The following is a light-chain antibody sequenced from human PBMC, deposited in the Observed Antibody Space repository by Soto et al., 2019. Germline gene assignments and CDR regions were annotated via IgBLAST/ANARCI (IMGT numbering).Light chain of an antibody. Sequence: QSALTQPASVSGSPGQSITISCTGTSSDVGAYNYVSWYQRHPGKAPKLMIYDVSNRPSGVSNRFSGSKSGNTASLTISGLQAEDEADYYCSSYTGSTTVVFGGGTKLTVL. J-gene: IGLJ2*01. V-gene: IGLV2-14*03. CDR2: DVS. CDR3: SSYTGSTTVV. CDR1: SSDVGAYNY.